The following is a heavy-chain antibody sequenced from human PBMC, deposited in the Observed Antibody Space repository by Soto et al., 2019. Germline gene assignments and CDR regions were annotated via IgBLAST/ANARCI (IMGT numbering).Heavy chain of an antibody. D-gene: IGHD2-8*02. CDR1: GGSFSGYY. V-gene: IGHV4-34*01. CDR2: INHSGST. Sequence: SETLSLTCAVYGGSFSGYYWAWIRQPPGTGLEWIGEINHSGSTNYNPSLKSRVTISVDTSKNQFSLKLTSVTAADTAVYYCARDKITGLFDYWGQGTLVTVS. J-gene: IGHJ4*02. CDR3: ARDKITGLFDY.